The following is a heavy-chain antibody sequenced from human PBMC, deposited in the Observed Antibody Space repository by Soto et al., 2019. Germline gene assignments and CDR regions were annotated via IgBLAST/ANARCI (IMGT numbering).Heavy chain of an antibody. CDR2: ISSSGSTI. CDR1: GFTFSYYY. V-gene: IGHV3-11*01. Sequence: GGSLRLSCAASGFTFSYYYMSWIRQAPGKGLEWVSYISSSGSTIYYADSVKGRFTISRDNAKNSLYLQMNSLRAEDTAVYYCARLNVLRFLEWSRRDSGYFDYWGQGTLVTVSS. J-gene: IGHJ4*02. CDR3: ARLNVLRFLEWSRRDSGYFDY. D-gene: IGHD3-3*01.